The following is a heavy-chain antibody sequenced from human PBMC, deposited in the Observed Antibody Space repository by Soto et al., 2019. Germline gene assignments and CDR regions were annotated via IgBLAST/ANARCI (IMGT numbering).Heavy chain of an antibody. CDR1: GFTFSTYG. Sequence: GGSLRLSCAASGFTFSTYGMHWVRQAPGKGLEWVAVISYDGTNKYYADSVKGRFTISRDNSKNTLYLQMNSLRAKDTAVYYCAKERYSSRSPDFDYWGQGTLVTVSS. CDR3: AKERYSSRSPDFDY. V-gene: IGHV3-30*18. J-gene: IGHJ4*02. D-gene: IGHD6-13*01. CDR2: ISYDGTNK.